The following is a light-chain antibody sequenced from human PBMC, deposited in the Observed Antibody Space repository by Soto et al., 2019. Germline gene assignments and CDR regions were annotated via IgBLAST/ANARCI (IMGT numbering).Light chain of an antibody. CDR2: EVS. J-gene: IGKJ4*01. CDR3: QHYDNFPFT. V-gene: IGKV1-5*03. Sequence: DIQMTQSPSTLSASVGDRVTITCRASQSVSSWLAWYQQKPGEAPNLLIYEVSTLESGVPSRFSGSGSGTHFTLTISSLQPEDTAVYFCQHYDNFPFTFGGGTKVDIK. CDR1: QSVSSW.